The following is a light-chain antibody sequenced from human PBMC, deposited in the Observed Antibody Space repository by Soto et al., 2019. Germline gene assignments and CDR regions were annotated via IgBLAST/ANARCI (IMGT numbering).Light chain of an antibody. J-gene: IGKJ3*01. V-gene: IGKV2-28*01. CDR1: QSLLHSNGYNY. CDR2: LGS. CDR3: MQALQTPCT. Sequence: DIVMTQSPLSLPVTPGEPASISCRSSQSLLHSNGYNYLDWYLQKPGQSPQLLIYLGSNRASGVPDRFSGSGSGIDFTLKISRVEAEDVGVYYCMQALQTPCTFGPGTKVDIK.